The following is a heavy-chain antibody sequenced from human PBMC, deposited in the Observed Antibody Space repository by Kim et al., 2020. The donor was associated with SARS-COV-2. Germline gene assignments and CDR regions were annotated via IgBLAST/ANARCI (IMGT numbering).Heavy chain of an antibody. Sequence: GGSLRLSCVASGFTFTSSAMNWVRQAPGKGLEWLSYISSRSSSPYYADSLRGRFTISRANAKNSVYPELRSQSVEDTAVYYCARDRFPSNFAMDVWGQGT. CDR1: GFTFTSSA. CDR2: ISSRSSSP. D-gene: IGHD1-1*01. V-gene: IGHV3-48*04. J-gene: IGHJ6*02. CDR3: ARDRFPSNFAMDV.